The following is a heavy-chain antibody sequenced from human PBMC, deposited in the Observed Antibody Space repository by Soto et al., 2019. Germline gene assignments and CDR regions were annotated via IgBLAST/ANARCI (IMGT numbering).Heavy chain of an antibody. CDR1: GGSISSSSYY. CDR2: IYYSGST. D-gene: IGHD1-26*01. Sequence: PSETLSLTCTVSGGSISSSSYYWGWIRQPPGKGLEWIGSIYYSGSTYYNPSLKSRVTISVDTSKNQFSLKLSSVTAADTAVYYCARLVGSRYYFDYWGQGTLVTVSS. CDR3: ARLVGSRYYFDY. V-gene: IGHV4-39*01. J-gene: IGHJ4*02.